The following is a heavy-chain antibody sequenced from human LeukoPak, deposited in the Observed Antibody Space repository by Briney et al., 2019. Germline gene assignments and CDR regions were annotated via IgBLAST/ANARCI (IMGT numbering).Heavy chain of an antibody. Sequence: GGSLRLSCAASGFTFSSYAMHWVRQAPGKGLVWVAVISYDGSNKYYADSVKGRFTISRDNSKNTLYLQMNSLRAEDTAVYYCASEHDFDYWGQGTLVTVSS. CDR1: GFTFSSYA. CDR2: ISYDGSNK. J-gene: IGHJ4*02. CDR3: ASEHDFDY. V-gene: IGHV3-30-3*01. D-gene: IGHD3/OR15-3a*01.